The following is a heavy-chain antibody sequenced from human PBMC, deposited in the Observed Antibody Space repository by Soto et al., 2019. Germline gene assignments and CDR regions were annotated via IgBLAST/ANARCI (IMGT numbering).Heavy chain of an antibody. CDR1: GGTFSSYA. CDR2: IIPIFGTA. CDR3: ARDRYYCSGGSCYRGGAFDI. Sequence: QVQLVQSGAEVKKPGSSVKVSCKASGGTFSSYAISWVRQAPGQGLEWMGGIIPIFGTANYAQKFQGRVTITADESTSTAYMELSSLRSEDTAVYYCARDRYYCSGGSCYRGGAFDIWGQGTMVTVSS. J-gene: IGHJ3*02. D-gene: IGHD2-15*01. V-gene: IGHV1-69*01.